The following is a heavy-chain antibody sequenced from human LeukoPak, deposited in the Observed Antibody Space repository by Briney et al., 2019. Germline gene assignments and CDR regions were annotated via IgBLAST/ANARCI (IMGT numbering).Heavy chain of an antibody. CDR3: ARDAGDYHYYMDV. CDR2: IWYDGSNK. J-gene: IGHJ6*03. D-gene: IGHD7-27*01. Sequence: GRSLRLSCAASGFTFSSYGMHWVRQAPGKGLEWVTFIWYDGSNKYYADSVKGRFTISRDNSKNTLYLQMNSLRAEDTAVYYCARDAGDYHYYMDVWGKGTTVTVSS. CDR1: GFTFSSYG. V-gene: IGHV3-33*01.